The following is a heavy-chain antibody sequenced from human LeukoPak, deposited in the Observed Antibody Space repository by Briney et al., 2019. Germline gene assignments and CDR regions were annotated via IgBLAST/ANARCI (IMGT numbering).Heavy chain of an antibody. CDR2: ISGSGGST. V-gene: IGHV3-23*01. J-gene: IGHJ5*02. CDR1: GFTFSSYA. CDR3: AKDVRTMIRGTFDP. Sequence: GGSLRLSCATSGFTFSSYAMSWVRQAPGKGLEWVSAISGSGGSTYYADSVKGRFTISRDNSKNTLYLQMSSLRAEDTAIYYCAKDVRTMIRGTFDPWGQGTLVTVPS. D-gene: IGHD3-10*01.